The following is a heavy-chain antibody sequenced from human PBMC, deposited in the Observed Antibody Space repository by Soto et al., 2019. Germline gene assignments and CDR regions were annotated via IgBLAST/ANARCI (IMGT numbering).Heavy chain of an antibody. CDR2: ISSGGTTI. Sequence: LRLSCAASGFTFSDYYMSWIRQAPGKGLEWVSYISSGGTTIYYADSVKGRFTISRDDAKNSLYLQMNSLRAEDTAVYFCATKGGGNYFGFDPWGQGTLVTVSS. CDR1: GFTFSDYY. CDR3: ATKGGGNYFGFDP. J-gene: IGHJ5*02. V-gene: IGHV3-11*01. D-gene: IGHD3-10*01.